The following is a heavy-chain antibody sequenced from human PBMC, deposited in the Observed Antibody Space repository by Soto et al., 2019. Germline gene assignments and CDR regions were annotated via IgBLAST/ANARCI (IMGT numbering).Heavy chain of an antibody. J-gene: IGHJ3*02. CDR2: INPNSGGT. CDR3: ARLGNCSGGSCKAFDI. D-gene: IGHD2-15*01. Sequence: ASVKVSCKASGYTFTGYYMHWVRQAPGQGLEWMGGINPNSGGTNYAQKFQGWVTMTRDTSITTAYMELSRLRSDDTAVYYCARLGNCSGGSCKAFDIWGQGTMVTVSS. CDR1: GYTFTGYY. V-gene: IGHV1-2*04.